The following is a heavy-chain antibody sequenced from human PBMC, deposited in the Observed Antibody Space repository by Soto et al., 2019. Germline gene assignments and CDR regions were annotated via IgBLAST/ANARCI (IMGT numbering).Heavy chain of an antibody. CDR1: GGTFSSYT. D-gene: IGHD4-17*01. J-gene: IGHJ3*02. Sequence: QVQLVQSGAEVKKPGSSVKVSCKASGGTFSSYTISWVRQAPGQGLEWMGRIIPILGIANYAQKLQGRVTITADKSTSTAYMELSSLRSEDTAVYYCARYTSTTRDAFDIWGQGTMVTVSS. CDR3: ARYTSTTRDAFDI. CDR2: IIPILGIA. V-gene: IGHV1-69*02.